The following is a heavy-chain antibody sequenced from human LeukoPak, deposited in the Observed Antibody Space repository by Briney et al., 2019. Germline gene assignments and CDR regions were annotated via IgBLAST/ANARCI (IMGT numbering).Heavy chain of an antibody. CDR2: IRQDGSEK. V-gene: IGHV3-7*01. J-gene: IGHJ4*01. Sequence: GGSLRLSCVASGFTFSTSSMNWVRQAPGKGLEWVASIRQDGSEKSYVDSVKGRFTISRDNTKNSLYLQINSLRAEDTAVYYCARDGTAAGLYFDLWGQGTLVTVSS. CDR3: ARDGTAAGLYFDL. D-gene: IGHD6-13*01. CDR1: GFTFSTSS.